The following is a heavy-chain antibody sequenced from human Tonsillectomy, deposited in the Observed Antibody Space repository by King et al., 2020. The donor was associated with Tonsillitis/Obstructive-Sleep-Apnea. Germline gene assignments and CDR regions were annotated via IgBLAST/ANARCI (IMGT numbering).Heavy chain of an antibody. CDR2: ISSSGST. Sequence: VQLVESGGGLVQPGGSLRVSCAASGFTFSSYAMSWVRQAPGKGLEWVSAISSSGSTYYADSVKGRFTISRDNSKNTLYLQMNSLRAEDTAVYYCAIHPGSFNMRLVMKGPPDFWGQGALVTVSS. J-gene: IGHJ4*02. V-gene: IGHV3-23*04. CDR1: GFTFSSYA. CDR3: AIHPGSFNMRLVMKGPPDF. D-gene: IGHD3-22*01.